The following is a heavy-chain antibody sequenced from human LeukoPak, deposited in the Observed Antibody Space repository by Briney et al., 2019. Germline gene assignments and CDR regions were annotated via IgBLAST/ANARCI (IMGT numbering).Heavy chain of an antibody. CDR2: IYYSGST. Sequence: SETLSLTCTVSGGSISSGGYYWSWIRQHPGKGLEWIGYIYYSGSTYYNPSLKSRVTISVDTSKNQFSLKLSSVTAADTAVYYCARAHVDTAMGPLGYWGQGTLVTVSS. J-gene: IGHJ4*02. CDR3: ARAHVDTAMGPLGY. D-gene: IGHD5-18*01. V-gene: IGHV4-31*03. CDR1: GGSISSGGYY.